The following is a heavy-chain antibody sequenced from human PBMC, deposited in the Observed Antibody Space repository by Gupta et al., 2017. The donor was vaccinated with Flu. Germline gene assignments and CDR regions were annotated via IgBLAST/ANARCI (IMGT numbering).Heavy chain of an antibody. Sequence: RQAPGKGLEWVGLIRSKAYGGTTEYATSVRGRFTISRDDSKTIAYLQMNSLKTEDTAVYYCTTLAKLLHLNDYWGQGTLVTVSS. V-gene: IGHV3-49*02. CDR3: TTLAKLLHLNDY. D-gene: IGHD2-15*01. J-gene: IGHJ4*02. CDR2: IRSKAYGGTT.